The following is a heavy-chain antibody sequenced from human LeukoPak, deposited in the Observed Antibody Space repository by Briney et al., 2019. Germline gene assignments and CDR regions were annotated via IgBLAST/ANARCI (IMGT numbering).Heavy chain of an antibody. CDR3: ARHPYSYDAFDI. CDR1: GGSISSTTYY. J-gene: IGHJ3*02. V-gene: IGHV4-39*01. D-gene: IGHD5-18*01. Sequence: KPSETLSLTCTVSGGSISSTTYYWGWIRQPPGRGLEWIVSIHYSGTTYYNPSRKSRFTISVDTSKNQFSLKLSSVTAADTAVYYCARHPYSYDAFDIWGQGTMVTVSS. CDR2: IHYSGTT.